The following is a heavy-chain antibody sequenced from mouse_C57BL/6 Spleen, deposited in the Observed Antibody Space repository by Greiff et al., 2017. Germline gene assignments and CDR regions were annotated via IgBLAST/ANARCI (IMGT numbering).Heavy chain of an antibody. CDR1: GFNIKNTY. CDR3: TRPPRITTVVGVLDYFDY. J-gene: IGHJ2*01. Sequence: EVQLQQSVAELVRPGASVKLSCTASGFNIKNTYMHWVKQRPEQGLEWIGRIDPANGNTKYAPKFQGKATITADTSSSTAYMELRSLTSEDSAVYYCTRPPRITTVVGVLDYFDYWGQGTTLTVSS. D-gene: IGHD1-1*01. CDR2: IDPANGNT. V-gene: IGHV14-3*01.